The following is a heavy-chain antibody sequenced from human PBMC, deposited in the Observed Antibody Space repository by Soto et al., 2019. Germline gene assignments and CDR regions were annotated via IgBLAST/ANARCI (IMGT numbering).Heavy chain of an antibody. CDR1: GGSITSGGFF. J-gene: IGHJ6*02. V-gene: IGHV4-31*03. CDR3: ARGSSPHYGMDV. Sequence: TSETLSLTCSVSGGSITSGGFFWSWVRQDPGEGLELIAYIYYSGYTYYHPSLKSRLSISMDTSKNQFSLKLSSVTAADTAVYYCARGSSPHYGMDVWGQGTTVT. CDR2: IYYSGYT. D-gene: IGHD6-6*01.